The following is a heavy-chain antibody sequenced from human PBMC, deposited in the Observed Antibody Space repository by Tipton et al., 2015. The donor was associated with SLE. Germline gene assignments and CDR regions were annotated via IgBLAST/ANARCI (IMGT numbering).Heavy chain of an antibody. J-gene: IGHJ4*02. D-gene: IGHD3-3*01. V-gene: IGHV3-7*01. CDR3: AREGYDFWSGYLYYFDY. Sequence: SLRLSCAASGFTFSSYWMSWVRQAPGKGLEWVANIKQDGSEKYYVDSVKGRFTISRDNAKNSLYLQMNSLRAEDTAVYYCAREGYDFWSGYLYYFDYWGQGTLVTVSS. CDR2: IKQDGSEK. CDR1: GFTFSSYW.